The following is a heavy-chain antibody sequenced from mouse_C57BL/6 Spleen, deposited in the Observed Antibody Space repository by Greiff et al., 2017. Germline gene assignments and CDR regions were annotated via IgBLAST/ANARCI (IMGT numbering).Heavy chain of an antibody. J-gene: IGHJ4*01. CDR1: GFTFSDYG. D-gene: IGHD4-1*01. CDR2: ISSGSSTI. V-gene: IGHV5-17*01. Sequence: EVHLVESGGGLVKPGGSLKLSCAASGFTFSDYGMHWVRQAPEKGLEWVAYISSGSSTIYYADTVKGRFTISRDNAKNTLFLQMTSLRSEDTAMYYCARTGTRYAMDYWGQGTSVTVSS. CDR3: ARTGTRYAMDY.